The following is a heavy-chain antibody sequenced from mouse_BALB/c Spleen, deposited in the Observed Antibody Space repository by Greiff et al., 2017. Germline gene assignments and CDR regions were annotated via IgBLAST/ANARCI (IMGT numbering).Heavy chain of an antibody. D-gene: IGHD2-5*01. CDR2: ISSGGSYT. CDR1: GFTFSSYA. CDR3: ARDGDSNYGWFDY. V-gene: IGHV5-9-4*01. J-gene: IGHJ3*01. Sequence: EVMLVESGGGLVKPGGSLKLSCAASGFTFSSYAMSWVRQSPEKRLEWVAEISSGGSYTYYPDTVTGRFTISRDNAKNTLYLEMSSLRSEDTAMYYCARDGDSNYGWFDYWGQGTLVTVSA.